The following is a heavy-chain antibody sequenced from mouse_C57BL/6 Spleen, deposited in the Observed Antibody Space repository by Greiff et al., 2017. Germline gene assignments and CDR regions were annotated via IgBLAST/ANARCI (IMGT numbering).Heavy chain of an antibody. CDR3: ARSPGYLYYFDY. D-gene: IGHD3-1*01. J-gene: IGHJ2*01. Sequence: QVQLQQSGAELARPGASVKLSCKASGYTFTSYGISWVKQRTGQGLEWIGEIYPRSGNTYYNEKFKGKATLTADTSSSTAYMELRSLTSEDSAVYFCARSPGYLYYFDYWGQGITLTVSS. CDR2: IYPRSGNT. V-gene: IGHV1-81*01. CDR1: GYTFTSYG.